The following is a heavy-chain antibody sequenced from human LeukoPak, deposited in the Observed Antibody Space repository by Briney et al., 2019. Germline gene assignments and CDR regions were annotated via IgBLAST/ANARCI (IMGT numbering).Heavy chain of an antibody. Sequence: HPGGSLRLSCAASGFTFSSCSMTWVRQAPGKGLEWVLYISSSSSTIYYAGSVKGRFNISRDNAKNSLCLQMNSLRDEDTAVYYCARVGTTGIDFDYWGQGTLVTVSS. CDR2: ISSSSSTI. D-gene: IGHD1-1*01. CDR1: GFTFSSCS. J-gene: IGHJ4*02. V-gene: IGHV3-48*02. CDR3: ARVGTTGIDFDY.